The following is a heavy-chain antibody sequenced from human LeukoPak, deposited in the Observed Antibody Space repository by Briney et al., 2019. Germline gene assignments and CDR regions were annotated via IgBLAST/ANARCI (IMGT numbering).Heavy chain of an antibody. CDR3: ARDHSVAARPGDY. V-gene: IGHV1-2*04. J-gene: IGHJ4*02. CDR1: GYTFTGYY. Sequence: ASVKVSCKASGYTFTGYYMHWVRQAPGQGLEWMGWINPNSGGTNYAQKFQGWVTMTRDTSISTAYMELSRLRSDDTAVYYCARDHSVAARPGDYWGQGTLVTVSS. D-gene: IGHD6-6*01. CDR2: INPNSGGT.